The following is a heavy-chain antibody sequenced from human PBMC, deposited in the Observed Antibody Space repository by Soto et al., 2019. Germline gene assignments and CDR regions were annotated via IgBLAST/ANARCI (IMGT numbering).Heavy chain of an antibody. CDR1: GFTFSSYG. J-gene: IGHJ4*02. V-gene: IGHV3-30*18. Sequence: QVQLVESGGGVVQPGRSLRLSCAASGFTFSSYGMHWVRQAPGKGLEWVAVISYDGSNKYYADSVKGRFTISRDNSKNTLYLQMNSLRAEDTAVYYCEKGYYYGSGSPPYGYWGQGTLVTVSS. CDR3: EKGYYYGSGSPPYGY. D-gene: IGHD3-10*01. CDR2: ISYDGSNK.